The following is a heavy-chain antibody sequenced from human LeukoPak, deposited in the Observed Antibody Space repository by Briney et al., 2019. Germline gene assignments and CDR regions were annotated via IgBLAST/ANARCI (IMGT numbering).Heavy chain of an antibody. V-gene: IGHV1-2*02. CDR1: GYTFTGYY. CDR3: ARDRDPYSYDAFGGNWFDP. CDR2: INPNSGGT. Sequence: GASVKVSCKASGYTFTGYYMHWVRQAPGQGLEWMGWINPNSGGTNYAQKFQGRVTMTRDTSISTAYMELSRLRSDDTAVYYCARDRDPYSYDAFGGNWFDPWGQGTLVTVSS. J-gene: IGHJ5*02. D-gene: IGHD5-18*01.